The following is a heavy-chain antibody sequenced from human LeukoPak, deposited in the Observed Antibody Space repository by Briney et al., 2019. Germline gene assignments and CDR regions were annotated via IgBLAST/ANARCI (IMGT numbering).Heavy chain of an antibody. V-gene: IGHV4-38-2*02. CDR1: GDSISNYY. Sequence: SETLSLTCTVSGDSISNYYWGWIRQPPGKGLEWIGSIYHSGSTYYNPSLKSRVTISVDTSKNQFSLKLSSVTAADTAVYYCAREEWELLAEPNWFDPWGQGTLVTVSS. J-gene: IGHJ5*02. D-gene: IGHD1-26*01. CDR2: IYHSGST. CDR3: AREEWELLAEPNWFDP.